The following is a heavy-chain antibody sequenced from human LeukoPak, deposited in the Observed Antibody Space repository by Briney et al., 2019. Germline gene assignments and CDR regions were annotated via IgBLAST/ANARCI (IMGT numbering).Heavy chain of an antibody. CDR2: ISGGGGSSGGST. J-gene: IGHJ4*02. D-gene: IGHD2-2*01. Sequence: GGSLRLSCAVSGFTFSSNALSWVRQAPGKGLEWVSAISGGGGSSGGSTYYADSVKGRFTISKDNSKNTLYLQMSSLRAEDTAVYYCARCASAVPAAVAYWGQGTLVTVSS. CDR3: ARCASAVPAAVAY. CDR1: GFTFSSNA. V-gene: IGHV3-23*01.